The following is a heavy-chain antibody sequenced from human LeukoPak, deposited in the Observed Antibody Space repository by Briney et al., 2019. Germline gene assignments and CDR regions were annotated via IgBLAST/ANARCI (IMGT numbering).Heavy chain of an antibody. Sequence: GGSLRLSCAASGFTFRTYSMNWVRQAPGNGLEWVSSISSSRSDIYYADSVRGRFTISRDDAKNSLYLQMNSLRAEDTAVCYCTSSISSSWHYFEFWGQGTLVTVSS. J-gene: IGHJ4*02. CDR1: GFTFRTYS. V-gene: IGHV3-21*06. D-gene: IGHD6-13*01. CDR3: TSSISSSWHYFEF. CDR2: ISSSRSDI.